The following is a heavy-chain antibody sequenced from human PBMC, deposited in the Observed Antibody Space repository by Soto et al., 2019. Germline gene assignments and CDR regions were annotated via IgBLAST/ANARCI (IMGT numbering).Heavy chain of an antibody. V-gene: IGHV1-46*01. CDR1: GYTFTSYY. J-gene: IGHJ4*02. CDR2: INPSGGST. D-gene: IGHD2-2*01. CDR3: ARDQGYCSRTSCSFDY. Sequence: ASVKVSCKASGYTFTSYYMHWVRQAPGQGLEWMGIINPSGGSTSYAQKYQGRVTMTRDTSTSTVYMELSSLRSEDTAVYYCARDQGYCSRTSCSFDYWGQGTLVTVSS.